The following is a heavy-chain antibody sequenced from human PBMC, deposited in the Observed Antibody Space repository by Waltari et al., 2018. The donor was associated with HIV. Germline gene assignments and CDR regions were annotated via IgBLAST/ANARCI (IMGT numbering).Heavy chain of an antibody. V-gene: IGHV3-48*01. D-gene: IGHD3-16*01. CDR3: AGDITLTPGPDY. J-gene: IGHJ4*02. CDR1: GFTFSTYS. Sequence: VHLVESVGGPVQPGGSLRLSCAASGFTFSTYSMNWVRQAPGKGLEWISYISSTSTTIFYADPVKGRFTISRDNAKNSLDLQMNNLRAEDTAVYYCAGDITLTPGPDYWGQGTLVTVSS. CDR2: ISSTSTTI.